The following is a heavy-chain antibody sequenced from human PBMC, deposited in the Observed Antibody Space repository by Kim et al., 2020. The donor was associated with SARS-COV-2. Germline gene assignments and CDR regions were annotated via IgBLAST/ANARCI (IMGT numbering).Heavy chain of an antibody. D-gene: IGHD2-15*01. CDR2: ISAYNDNT. Sequence: ASVKVSCKASGYTFTNYGISWVRQAPGQGLEWMGWISAYNDNTNYAQKVQGRVTMTTHTSTSTAYMELRSLRSDDTAVYYCAREGYCSGGSCYSGFYYSGMDVWGQGTPVTVSS. J-gene: IGHJ6*02. V-gene: IGHV1-18*04. CDR1: GYTFTNYG. CDR3: AREGYCSGGSCYSGFYYSGMDV.